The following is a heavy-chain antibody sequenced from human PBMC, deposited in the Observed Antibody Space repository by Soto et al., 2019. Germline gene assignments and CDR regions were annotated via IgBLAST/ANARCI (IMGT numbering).Heavy chain of an antibody. D-gene: IGHD3-22*01. Sequence: QVQLVESGGGVVQPGRSLRLSCAASGFTFSSYAMHWVRQAPGKGLEWVAVISYDGSNKYYADSVKGLFTISRDNSKNTLYLQMNSLRAEDTAVYYCARGVGGSGYYLFYYWGQGTLVTVSS. CDR2: ISYDGSNK. CDR3: ARGVGGSGYYLFYY. V-gene: IGHV3-30-3*01. CDR1: GFTFSSYA. J-gene: IGHJ4*02.